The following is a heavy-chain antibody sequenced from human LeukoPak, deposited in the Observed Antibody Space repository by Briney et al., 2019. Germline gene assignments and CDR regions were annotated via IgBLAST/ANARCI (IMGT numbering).Heavy chain of an antibody. J-gene: IGHJ6*02. V-gene: IGHV4-31*03. D-gene: IGHD2-21*01. CDR2: IYYSGSA. CDR3: ARRFQDQTYYYFGMDV. CDR1: GGSISSGGHY. Sequence: SETLSLTCTASGGSISSGGHYWSWFRQHPGKGLEWIGYIYYSGSAYYNPSLKSRFTISVDTSKNQFSLKLSSVTAADTAVYYCARRFQDQTYYYFGMDVWGQGTTVTVSS.